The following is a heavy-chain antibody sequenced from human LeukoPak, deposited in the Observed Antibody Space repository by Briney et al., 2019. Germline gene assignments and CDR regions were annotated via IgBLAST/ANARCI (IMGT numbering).Heavy chain of an antibody. D-gene: IGHD5-24*01. CDR1: GLTFSSNW. V-gene: IGHV3-7*03. Sequence: GESLRLASEASGLTFSSNWISWDRLAPRKWREWVANIKEDGTETYYVDSVKGRFTISRDNAKNSLYLQMNSLRVEDTAVYYCAKEGRSLQTYWGQGTLVTVSS. J-gene: IGHJ4*02. CDR2: IKEDGTET. CDR3: AKEGRSLQTY.